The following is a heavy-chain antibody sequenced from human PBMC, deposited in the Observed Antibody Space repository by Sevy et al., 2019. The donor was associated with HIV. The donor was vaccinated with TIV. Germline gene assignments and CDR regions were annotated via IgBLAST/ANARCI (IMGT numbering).Heavy chain of an antibody. J-gene: IGHJ4*02. CDR3: ASDGGGWNYFDY. CDR2: LDNSGDNT. D-gene: IGHD6-19*01. V-gene: IGHV3-23*01. Sequence: GGSLRLSCAASGFTFDNYAMTWVRQTPGKGLEWVSTLDNSGDNTYNADSVKGRFTISRDNSKNTLYLQMDSLRPEDTAIYYCASDGGGWNYFDYSGQGTLVTVSS. CDR1: GFTFDNYA.